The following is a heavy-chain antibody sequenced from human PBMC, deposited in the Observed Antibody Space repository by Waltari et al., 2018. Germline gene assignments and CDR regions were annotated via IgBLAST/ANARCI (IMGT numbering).Heavy chain of an antibody. CDR1: GFTFSSYW. J-gene: IGHJ6*03. D-gene: IGHD3-3*01. V-gene: IGHV3-7*01. CDR2: KKQDGSEQ. CDR3: ARRSGSYYYYYYMDV. Sequence: EVQLVESGGGLVQPGGSLRLSCAASGFTFSSYWMSWVRQAPGKGLEGEANKKQDGSEQYYVDSVKGRLTISRDNAKNSLYLQMNRLRAEDTAVYYCARRSGSYYYYYYMDVWGKGTTVTVSS.